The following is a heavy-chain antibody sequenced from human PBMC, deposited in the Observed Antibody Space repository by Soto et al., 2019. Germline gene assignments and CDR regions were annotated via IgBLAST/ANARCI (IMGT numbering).Heavy chain of an antibody. Sequence: SETLSLTCTVSGGSISSSSYYWGWIRQPPGKGLEWIGSIYYSGSTYYNPSLKSRVTISVDTSKNQFSLKLSSVTAADTAVYYCASAGGGYYYDSSGTNYGMDVWGQGTTVTVSS. J-gene: IGHJ6*02. CDR2: IYYSGST. D-gene: IGHD3-22*01. CDR1: GGSISSSSYY. V-gene: IGHV4-39*01. CDR3: ASAGGGYYYDSSGTNYGMDV.